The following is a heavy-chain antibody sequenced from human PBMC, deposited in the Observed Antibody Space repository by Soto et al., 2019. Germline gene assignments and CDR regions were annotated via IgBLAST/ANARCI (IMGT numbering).Heavy chain of an antibody. CDR3: ARCSRNSCYSYDVDV. D-gene: IGHD2-15*01. CDR2: ISDSGATK. V-gene: IGHV3-48*02. J-gene: IGHJ6*02. Sequence: EVQLVESGGGLVQPGGSLRLSCAASGFTFSNCGMNWVRQTPGKGLEWVSYISDSGATKHYADSVKGRFTISRDNGKDSLYLQMNSLRDEDTAVYFCARCSRNSCYSYDVDVWGQGATVTVSS. CDR1: GFTFSNCG.